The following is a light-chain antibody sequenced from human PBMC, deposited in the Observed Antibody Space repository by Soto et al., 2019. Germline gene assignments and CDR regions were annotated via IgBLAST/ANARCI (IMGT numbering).Light chain of an antibody. Sequence: SSELTQPPSVSVAPGKTARITCGGTNIGSKSVHWYQQKPGQAPVLVIYYDSDRPSGIPERFSGSNSGNTATLTISRVEAGDEADYYCQVWYSSSDHVVFGGGTKLTVL. CDR1: NIGSKS. CDR3: QVWYSSSDHVV. CDR2: YDS. V-gene: IGLV3-21*04. J-gene: IGLJ2*01.